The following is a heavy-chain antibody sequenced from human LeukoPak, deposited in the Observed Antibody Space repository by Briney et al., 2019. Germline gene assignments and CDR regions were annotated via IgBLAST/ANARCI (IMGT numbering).Heavy chain of an antibody. D-gene: IGHD3-3*01. CDR3: ARDDRFWSNGAYYYYGMDV. V-gene: IGHV3-33*01. Sequence: PGRSLRLSCAASGFTFSSYGMHWVRQAPGKGLEWVAVIWYDGSNKYYADSVKGRFTISRDNSKNTLYLQMNSLRAEDTAVYYCARDDRFWSNGAYYYYGMDVWGQGTTVTVSS. CDR1: GFTFSSYG. CDR2: IWYDGSNK. J-gene: IGHJ6*02.